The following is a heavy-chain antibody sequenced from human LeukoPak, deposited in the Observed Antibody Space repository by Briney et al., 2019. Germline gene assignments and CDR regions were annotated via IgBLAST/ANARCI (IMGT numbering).Heavy chain of an antibody. Sequence: ASVKVSCKASGYTFTSYGISWVRQAPGQGLEWMGWINTNAGNPTYAQGFTGRFVFSLDTSASTAYLQISSLKADDTAMYYCARGDYETHGYQTRWGQGTLVTVSS. V-gene: IGHV7-4-1*02. D-gene: IGHD3-22*01. J-gene: IGHJ4*02. CDR1: GYTFTSYG. CDR2: INTNAGNP. CDR3: ARGDYETHGYQTR.